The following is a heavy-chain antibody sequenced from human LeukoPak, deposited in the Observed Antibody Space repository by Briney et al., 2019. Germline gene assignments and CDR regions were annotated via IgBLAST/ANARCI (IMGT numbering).Heavy chain of an antibody. D-gene: IGHD3-22*01. CDR1: GGSVSSGSYY. CDR2: IYYSGST. Sequence: PSETLSLTCTVSGGSVSSGSYYWSWIRQPPGKGLEWIGYIYYSGSTNYNPSLKSRVTISVDTSKNQFSLKLSSVTAADTAVYYCARGLRTFGSSGYYCRFDYWGQGALVTVSS. CDR3: ARGLRTFGSSGYYCRFDY. J-gene: IGHJ4*02. V-gene: IGHV4-61*01.